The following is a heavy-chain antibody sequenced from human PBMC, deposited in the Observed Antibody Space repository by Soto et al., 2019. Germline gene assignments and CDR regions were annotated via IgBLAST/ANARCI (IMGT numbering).Heavy chain of an antibody. CDR1: GGSINSGDYS. Sequence: SETLSLTCTVSGGSINSGDYSWSWIRQSPGKGLEWIGFIYYGGSTNYNPSLKSRVTISVDTPKNQFSLKLSSVTAADTAVYYCAKNWNWGSLVHWGQGTLVTVSS. V-gene: IGHV4-61*08. D-gene: IGHD7-27*01. CDR3: AKNWNWGSLVH. CDR2: IYYGGST. J-gene: IGHJ4*02.